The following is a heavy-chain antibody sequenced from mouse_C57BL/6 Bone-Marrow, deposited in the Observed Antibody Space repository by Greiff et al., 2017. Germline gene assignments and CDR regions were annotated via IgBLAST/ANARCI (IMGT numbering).Heavy chain of an antibody. CDR3: AREGAYYSTYYAMDY. Sequence: EVQLQESGPVLVKPGASVKMSCKASGYTFTDYYMNWVKQSHGKSLEWIGVINPYNGGTSYNQKFKGKATLTVDKSSSTAYMELNSLTSEDSAVYYCAREGAYYSTYYAMDYWGQGTSVTVSS. CDR2: INPYNGGT. J-gene: IGHJ4*01. D-gene: IGHD2-5*01. CDR1: GYTFTDYY. V-gene: IGHV1-19*01.